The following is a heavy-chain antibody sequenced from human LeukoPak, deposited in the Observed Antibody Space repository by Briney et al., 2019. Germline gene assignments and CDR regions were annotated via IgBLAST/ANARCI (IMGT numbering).Heavy chain of an antibody. CDR1: GGSISSGSFY. CDR2: IYTSGST. J-gene: IGHJ1*01. D-gene: IGHD2-21*02. Sequence: PSETLSLTCTVSGGSISSGSFYWSWIRQPAGKGLEWIGRIYTSGSTNYNPSLKSRVTISVDTSQNQFSLKLSSVTAADTAVYYCAVVVTRQVYFQHWGQGTLVTVSS. V-gene: IGHV4-61*02. CDR3: AVVVTRQVYFQH.